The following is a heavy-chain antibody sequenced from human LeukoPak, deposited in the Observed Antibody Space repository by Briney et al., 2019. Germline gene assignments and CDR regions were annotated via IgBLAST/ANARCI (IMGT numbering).Heavy chain of an antibody. CDR2: INAYNGNT. CDR1: GYTFTSYA. D-gene: IGHD3-3*01. J-gene: IGHJ6*02. CDR3: AREPPTHYDFWSGHYLPHGMDV. V-gene: IGHV1-18*01. Sequence: ASVKVSCKASGYTFTSYAFSWVRQAPGQGLEWMGWINAYNGNTIYAQKLQGRVTMTTDTSTTTAYMELTSLRSDDTAVYYCAREPPTHYDFWSGHYLPHGMDVWGQGTTVTVSS.